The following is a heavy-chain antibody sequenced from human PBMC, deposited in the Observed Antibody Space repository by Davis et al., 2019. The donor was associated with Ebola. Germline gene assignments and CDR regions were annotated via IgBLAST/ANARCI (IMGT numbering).Heavy chain of an antibody. CDR3: ARGSIWFDP. D-gene: IGHD6-6*01. V-gene: IGHV4-39*01. J-gene: IGHJ5*02. CDR2: IYYSGST. CDR1: GGSISSSSYY. Sequence: MPSETLSLTCTVSGGSISSSSYYWGWIRQPPGKGLEWIGSIYYSGSTYYNPSLKSRVTISVDTSKNQFSLKLSSVTAADTAVYYCARGSIWFDPWGQGTLVTVSS.